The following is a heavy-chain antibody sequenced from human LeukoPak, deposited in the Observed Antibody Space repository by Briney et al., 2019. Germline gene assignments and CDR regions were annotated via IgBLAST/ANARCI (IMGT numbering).Heavy chain of an antibody. CDR3: ARGGPFPSGSSSREYNLDY. Sequence: GASVKVSCKASGYDFINYGISWVRQAPGQGLEWMGWRSIYNGNTDYKLQGRVTMTTDTSTSTAYMEVRSLRSDDTAVYYCARGGPFPSGSSSREYNLDYWGQGTLVTVSS. D-gene: IGHD6-6*01. V-gene: IGHV1-18*01. J-gene: IGHJ4*02. CDR2: RSIYNGNT. CDR1: GYDFINYG.